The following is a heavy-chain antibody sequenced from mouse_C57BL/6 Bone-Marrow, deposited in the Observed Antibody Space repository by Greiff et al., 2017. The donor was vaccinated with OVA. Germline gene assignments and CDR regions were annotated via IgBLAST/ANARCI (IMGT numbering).Heavy chain of an antibody. CDR1: GFTFSSYG. D-gene: IGHD1-1*01. J-gene: IGHJ1*03. V-gene: IGHV5-6*01. CDR3: ARHTHYYGSSYLWYFDV. Sequence: EVQLQQSGGDLVKPGGSLKLSCAASGFTFSSYGMSWVRQTPDKRLEWVATISSGGSYTYYPDSVKGRFTISRDNAKNTLYLQMSSLKSEDTAMYYCARHTHYYGSSYLWYFDVWGTGTTVTVSS. CDR2: ISSGGSYT.